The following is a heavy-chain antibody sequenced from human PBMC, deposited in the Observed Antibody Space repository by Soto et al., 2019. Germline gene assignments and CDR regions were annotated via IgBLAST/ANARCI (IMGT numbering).Heavy chain of an antibody. J-gene: IGHJ6*02. CDR2: ISAYNGNT. CDR1: GYTFTSYG. Sequence: SVKVSCKASGYTFTSYGISWVRQAPGQGLDWMGWISAYNGNTNYAQKLQGRVTMTTDTSTSTAYMELRSLRSDETAVYYSARDLTIFGVVIYSLPTYYYGMDVWGQGTTVTFSS. V-gene: IGHV1-18*04. CDR3: ARDLTIFGVVIYSLPTYYYGMDV. D-gene: IGHD3-3*01.